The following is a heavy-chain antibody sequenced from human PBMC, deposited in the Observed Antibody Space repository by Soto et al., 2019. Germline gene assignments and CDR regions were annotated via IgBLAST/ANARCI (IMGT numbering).Heavy chain of an antibody. J-gene: IGHJ6*02. CDR2: IYYSGST. V-gene: IGHV4-39*01. CDR3: ARHLAAAGNYYYYYGMDF. Sequence: SETLSLTCTVSGGSISSSSYYWGWIRQPPGKGLEWIGSIYYSGSTYYNPSLKSRVTISVDTSKNQFSLKLSSVTAADTAVYYCARHLAAAGNYYYYYGMDFWGQGTTVTVSS. D-gene: IGHD6-13*01. CDR1: GGSISSSSYY.